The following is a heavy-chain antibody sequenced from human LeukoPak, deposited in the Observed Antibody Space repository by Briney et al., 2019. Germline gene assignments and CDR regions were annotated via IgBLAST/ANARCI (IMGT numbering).Heavy chain of an antibody. J-gene: IGHJ4*02. CDR3: AKKFRGTTVISGDYFDY. V-gene: IGHV3-30*18. CDR1: GFTFSSYW. D-gene: IGHD4-17*01. CDR2: MSSDGSKK. Sequence: GGSLRLSCAASGFTFSSYWMSWVRQAPGKGLEWVAVMSSDGSKKYYADSVKGRFTISRDNSKNTLYLQMNSLRAEDTAVYYCAKKFRGTTVISGDYFDYWGQGTLVTVSS.